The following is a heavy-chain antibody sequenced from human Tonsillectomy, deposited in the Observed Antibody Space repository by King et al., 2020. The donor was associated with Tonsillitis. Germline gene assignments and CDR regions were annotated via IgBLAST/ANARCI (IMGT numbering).Heavy chain of an antibody. J-gene: IGHJ3*02. CDR2: ISGSGGCT. CDR3: AKDLITMIVVVNNAFDI. Sequence: VQLVESGGGLVQPGGSLRLSCAASGFTFSSYAMSWVRQAPGKGLEWVSAISGSGGCTYYADSVKGRFTISRDNSKNTLYLQMNSLRAEDTAVYYCAKDLITMIVVVNNAFDIWGQGTMVTVSS. CDR1: GFTFSSYA. D-gene: IGHD3-22*01. V-gene: IGHV3-23*04.